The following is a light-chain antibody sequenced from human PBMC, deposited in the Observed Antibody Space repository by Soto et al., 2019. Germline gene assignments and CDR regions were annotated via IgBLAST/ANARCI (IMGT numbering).Light chain of an antibody. CDR2: EVS. Sequence: QSALTQPASVSGSPGQSITISCTGTSSDVGNYNLVSWYQHHPGKAPKLMIYEVSKRPSGVSNRFSGSKSGSTASLTISGLQAEDETDYYCCSYAGSNYVFGTGTKLTVL. V-gene: IGLV2-23*02. CDR3: CSYAGSNYV. CDR1: SSDVGNYNL. J-gene: IGLJ1*01.